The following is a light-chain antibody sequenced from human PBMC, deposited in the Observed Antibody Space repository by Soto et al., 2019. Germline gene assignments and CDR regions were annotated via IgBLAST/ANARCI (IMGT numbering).Light chain of an antibody. CDR3: GSWDNSLNTFV. V-gene: IGLV1-51*01. Sequence: QSVLTQPPSVSAAPGQKVTVSCSGSSSNIGHTFVSWYQQLPGTAHKLVISDNYKRPSGIPDRLSGSKSGTSATLGITGLQTGDEAEYYCGSWDNSLNTFVFGSGTKLTVL. J-gene: IGLJ1*01. CDR2: DNY. CDR1: SSNIGHTF.